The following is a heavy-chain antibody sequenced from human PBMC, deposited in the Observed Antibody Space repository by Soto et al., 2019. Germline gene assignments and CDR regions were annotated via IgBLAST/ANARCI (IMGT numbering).Heavy chain of an antibody. Sequence: ASVKVSCKASGYTFTSYGIIWVRQAPGQGLEWMGWISAYNGNTNYAQKFQGRVTMTRNTSISTAYMELSSLRSEDTAVYYCARTLYGDNVDYWGQGTLVTVSS. CDR2: ISAYNGNT. J-gene: IGHJ4*02. CDR3: ARTLYGDNVDY. CDR1: GYTFTSYG. V-gene: IGHV1-18*01. D-gene: IGHD4-17*01.